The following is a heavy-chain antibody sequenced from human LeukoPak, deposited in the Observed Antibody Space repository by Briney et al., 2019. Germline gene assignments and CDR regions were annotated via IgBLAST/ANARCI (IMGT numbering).Heavy chain of an antibody. CDR2: IRYDGSNK. J-gene: IGHJ4*02. CDR3: ARGIGRYCLHY. CDR1: GFTFSSYG. D-gene: IGHD1-26*01. Sequence: PGGSLRLSCAASGFTFSSYGMHWVRQGPGKGLEWVAFIRYDGSNKNYADSVKGRFTISRDNSKNTLYLQMNSLRAEDTAVYYCARGIGRYCLHYWGQGTLVTVSS. V-gene: IGHV3-30*02.